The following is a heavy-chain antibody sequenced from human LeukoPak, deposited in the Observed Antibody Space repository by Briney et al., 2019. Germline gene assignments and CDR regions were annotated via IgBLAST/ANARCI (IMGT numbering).Heavy chain of an antibody. V-gene: IGHV3-30*02. CDR1: GINFITYG. D-gene: IGHD1-1*01. J-gene: IGHJ4*01. CDR3: ALTTRGY. Sequence: AGGSLRLSCAASGINFITYGMHWVRQAPGKGLEWVAFIRFNGTTKVYSDSVEGRFTISRDNSKNTLYLQMNSLTVEDTAIYYCALTTRGYWGQGTLVTVSS. CDR2: IRFNGTTK.